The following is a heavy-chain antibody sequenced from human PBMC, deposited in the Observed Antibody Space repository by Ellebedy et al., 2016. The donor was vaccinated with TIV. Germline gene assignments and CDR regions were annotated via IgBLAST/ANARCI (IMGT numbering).Heavy chain of an antibody. D-gene: IGHD3-10*01. Sequence: AASVKVSCKASGGTFSSYAISWVRQAPGQGLEWMGGIIPIFGTANYAQKFQGRVTITADESTSTAYMELRSLRSDDTAVYYCARASRLLWFGELIDPWGQGTLVTVSS. V-gene: IGHV1-69*13. CDR1: GGTFSSYA. CDR2: IIPIFGTA. CDR3: ARASRLLWFGELIDP. J-gene: IGHJ5*02.